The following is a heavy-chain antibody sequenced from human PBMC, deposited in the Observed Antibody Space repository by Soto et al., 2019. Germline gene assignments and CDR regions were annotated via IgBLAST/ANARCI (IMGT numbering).Heavy chain of an antibody. D-gene: IGHD5-12*01. Sequence: LRLSCAASGFTFSSYGMHWVRQAPFKGLEWVAVISYDGSNKYYADSVKCRFTISRDNSKNTLYLQMNSLRAEDTAVYYCAKVRTYSGYDYCFDYWGQGTLVTVSS. CDR1: GFTFSSYG. CDR3: AKVRTYSGYDYCFDY. CDR2: ISYDGSNK. J-gene: IGHJ4*02. V-gene: IGHV3-30*18.